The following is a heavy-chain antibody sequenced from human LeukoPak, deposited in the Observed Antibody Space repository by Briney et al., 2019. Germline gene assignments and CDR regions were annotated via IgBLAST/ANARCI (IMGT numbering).Heavy chain of an antibody. Sequence: SETLSLTCTVSGGSISSYYWSWVRQPAGKGLEWIGRIFTSGRTSYNPSFVGRVTLSVETAMNQFSLKLTSVTAADTAVYYCARGPAVQWELYRPYFDYWGRGTLVTVSS. J-gene: IGHJ4*02. CDR1: GGSISSYY. CDR2: IFTSGRT. CDR3: ARGPAVQWELYRPYFDY. V-gene: IGHV4-4*07. D-gene: IGHD1-26*01.